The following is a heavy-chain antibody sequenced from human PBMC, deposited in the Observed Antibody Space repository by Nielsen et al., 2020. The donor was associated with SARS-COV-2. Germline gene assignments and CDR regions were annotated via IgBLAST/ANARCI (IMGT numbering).Heavy chain of an antibody. J-gene: IGHJ4*02. CDR2: ISWNSGSI. Sequence: GGSLRLSCAASGFTFDDYAMHWVRQAPGKGLEWVSGISWNSGSIGYADSVKGRFTISRDNAKNSLYLQMNSLRAEDTAVYYCARDDTAMATFENWGQGTLVTVSS. D-gene: IGHD5-18*01. CDR1: GFTFDDYA. CDR3: ARDDTAMATFEN. V-gene: IGHV3-9*01.